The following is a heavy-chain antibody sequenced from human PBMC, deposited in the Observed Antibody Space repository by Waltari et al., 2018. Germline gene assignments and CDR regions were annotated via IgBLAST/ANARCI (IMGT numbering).Heavy chain of an antibody. CDR2: ISGSGGST. J-gene: IGHJ4*02. CDR1: GFTCSSYA. CDR3: AKDGMGGYPEDGFDY. V-gene: IGHV3-23*04. D-gene: IGHD3-22*01. Sequence: EVQLVESGGGMVQPGGSLRLSCAASGFTCSSYAMSWVRKAPGKGLEWVSAISGSGGSTYYADSVKGRFTISRDNSKNTLYLQMTSLRAEDTAVYYCAKDGMGGYPEDGFDYWGQGTLVTVSS.